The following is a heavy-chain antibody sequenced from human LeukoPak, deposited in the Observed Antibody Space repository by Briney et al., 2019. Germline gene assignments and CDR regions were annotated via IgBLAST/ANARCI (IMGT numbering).Heavy chain of an antibody. J-gene: IGHJ4*02. CDR3: ARHERGAENLDY. D-gene: IGHD1-1*01. Sequence: SETLSLTCTVSGAXISNYYCSWIRQPPGKGLECLGYVSYSGRTNHNPSLKSRVTISADTSTNKFSLKLTSMTAEDTAVYYCARHERGAENLDYWGQGTLVTGSS. CDR2: VSYSGRT. CDR1: GAXISNYY. V-gene: IGHV4-59*08.